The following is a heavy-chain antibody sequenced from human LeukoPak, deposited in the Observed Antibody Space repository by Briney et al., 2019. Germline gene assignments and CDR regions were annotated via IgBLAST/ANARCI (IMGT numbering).Heavy chain of an antibody. V-gene: IGHV4-34*01. Sequence: SETLSLTCAVYGGSFSGYYWSWIRQPPGKGLEWIGEINHSGSTNYNPSLKSRVTISIDTSKNQFSLKLSSVTAADTAVYYCARGASSSWYYVDEWGEGTLVTVSS. J-gene: IGHJ4*02. CDR3: ARGASSSWYYVDE. CDR1: GGSFSGYY. CDR2: INHSGST. D-gene: IGHD6-13*01.